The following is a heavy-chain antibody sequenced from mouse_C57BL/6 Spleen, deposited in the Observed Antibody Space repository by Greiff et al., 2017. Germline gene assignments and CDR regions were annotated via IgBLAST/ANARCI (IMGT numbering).Heavy chain of an antibody. D-gene: IGHD2-5*01. J-gene: IGHJ3*01. CDR1: GYSITSGYY. V-gene: IGHV3-6*01. CDR2: ISYDGSN. CDR3: ARGGSNCGAY. Sequence: DVQLQESGPGLVKPSQSLSLTCSVTGYSITSGYYWNWIRQFPGNKLELMGYISYDGSNNYNPSLKNRSSITRDTSKNQFCLKLNTVTTEDTATYYCARGGSNCGAYWGQGTLVTVSA.